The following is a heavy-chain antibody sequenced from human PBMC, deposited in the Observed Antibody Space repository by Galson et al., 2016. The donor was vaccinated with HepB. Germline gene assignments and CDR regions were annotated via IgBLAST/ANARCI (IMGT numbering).Heavy chain of an antibody. CDR2: IYYSGST. CDR1: GGSISSGGYY. D-gene: IGHD3-10*01. V-gene: IGHV4-31*03. CDR3: TRRVRGVIISLNWFDP. J-gene: IGHJ5*02. Sequence: TLSLTCTVSGGSISSGGYYWSWIRQHPGKGLEWIGYIYYSGSTYYNPSLKSRVTISVDTSKNQFSLKLSSVTAADTAVYYCTRRVRGVIISLNWFDPWGQGTLVTVSS.